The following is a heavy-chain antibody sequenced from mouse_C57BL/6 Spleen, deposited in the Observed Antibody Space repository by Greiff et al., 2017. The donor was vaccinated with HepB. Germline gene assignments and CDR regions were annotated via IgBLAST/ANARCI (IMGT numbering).Heavy chain of an antibody. D-gene: IGHD1-1*01. Sequence: EVNVVESGGGLVKPGGSLKLSCAASGFTFSDYGMHWVRQAPEKGLEWVAYISSGSSTIYYADTVKGRFTISRDNAKNTLFLQMTSLRSEDTAMYYCATYGTLYYYAMDYWGQGTSVTVSS. CDR3: ATYGTLYYYAMDY. CDR1: GFTFSDYG. V-gene: IGHV5-17*01. J-gene: IGHJ4*01. CDR2: ISSGSSTI.